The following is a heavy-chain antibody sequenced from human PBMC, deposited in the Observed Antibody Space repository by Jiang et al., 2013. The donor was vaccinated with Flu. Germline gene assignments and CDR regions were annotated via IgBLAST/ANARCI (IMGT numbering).Heavy chain of an antibody. D-gene: IGHD1-1*01. J-gene: IGHJ5*02. CDR3: ARRTGALPSVWFDP. CDR1: GYTFADYW. V-gene: IGHV5-51*01. CDR2: IFPSDSNT. Sequence: GAEVKKPGESLKISCRGSGYTFADYWIGWVRQTPGKGLEWMGIIFPSDSNTRYSPSFQGQVTISADKSIDTAYLQWSSLKASDTAMYYCARRTGALPSVWFDPWGQGTRGHRLL.